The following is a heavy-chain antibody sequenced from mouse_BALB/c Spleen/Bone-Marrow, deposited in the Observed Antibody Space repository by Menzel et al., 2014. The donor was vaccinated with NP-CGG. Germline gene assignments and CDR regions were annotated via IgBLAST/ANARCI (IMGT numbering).Heavy chain of an antibody. V-gene: IGHV1-84*02. CDR3: ARGVYYGNYFDY. D-gene: IGHD2-1*01. J-gene: IGHJ2*01. CDR1: GYTFTDYY. Sequence: QVQLQQSGPELVKPGASVKISCKASGYTFTDYYIHWVKQKPGQGLEWIGWIYPGSGNTKYNEKFKGKATLTVDTSSSTAYMQLSSLTSKSTAVYFCARGVYYGNYFDYWGQGTTLTVSS. CDR2: IYPGSGNT.